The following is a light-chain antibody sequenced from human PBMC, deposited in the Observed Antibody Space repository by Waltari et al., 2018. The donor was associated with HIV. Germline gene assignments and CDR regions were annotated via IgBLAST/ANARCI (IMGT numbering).Light chain of an antibody. CDR2: EVN. V-gene: IGLV2-8*01. CDR3: SSYAGINPVI. CDR1: SSDVGRYDY. Sequence: QSALTQPPSASGSLGPSVTISSTGRSSDVGRYDYVSWYQQHPGKAPKLLIFEVNKRPSGVPDRVSGSKSGNTASLTVSGLQAEDEAEYSCSSYAGINPVIFGGGTTLTVL. J-gene: IGLJ2*01.